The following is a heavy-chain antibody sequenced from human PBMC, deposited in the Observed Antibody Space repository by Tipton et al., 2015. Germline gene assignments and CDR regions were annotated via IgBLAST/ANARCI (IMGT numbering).Heavy chain of an antibody. Sequence: TLSLTCTVSGGSIRSSNWWSWVRQPPGKGLEWIGEIHYTESTNYNPSLKSRLTISLDESKNEFSLKLTSVTAADTAVYYCARERGGGGIGYFYYGMDVWGQGTTVTVSS. J-gene: IGHJ6*02. CDR3: ARERGGGGIGYFYYGMDV. CDR2: IHYTEST. CDR1: GGSIRSSNW. D-gene: IGHD3-16*01. V-gene: IGHV4-4*02.